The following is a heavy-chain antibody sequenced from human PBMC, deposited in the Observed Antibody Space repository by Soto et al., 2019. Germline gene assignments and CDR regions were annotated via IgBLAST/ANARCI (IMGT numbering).Heavy chain of an antibody. CDR2: LIGGHYGT. V-gene: IGHV3-23*01. D-gene: IGHD3-10*01. CDR1: GFTLQNYA. J-gene: IGHJ5*02. CDR3: AKGKSTGDIDWFDP. Sequence: LSCTASGFTLQNYAMAWVRQAPGKGLEWVSTLIGGHYGTAYSYSVKGRFTVSRDNSKNCLYLQMNSLGVEDTAMYFCAKGKSTGDIDWFDPWRQGSLVTVSS.